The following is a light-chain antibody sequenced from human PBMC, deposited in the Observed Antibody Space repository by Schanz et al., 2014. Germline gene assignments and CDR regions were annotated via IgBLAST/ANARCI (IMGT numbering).Light chain of an antibody. J-gene: IGLJ3*02. V-gene: IGLV2-14*01. Sequence: QSALTQPASVSGSPGQSITISCTGTSSDVGDYNYVSWYQQHPGKAPKLMIYDVSNRPSGVSNRFSGSKSGNTASLVISGLQAEDEADYYCSSFTSSNTWVFGGGTKLTVL. CDR3: SSFTSSNTWV. CDR2: DVS. CDR1: SSDVGDYNY.